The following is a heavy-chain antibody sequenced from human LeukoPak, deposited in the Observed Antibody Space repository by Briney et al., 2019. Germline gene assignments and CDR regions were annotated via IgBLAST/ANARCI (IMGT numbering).Heavy chain of an antibody. J-gene: IGHJ3*02. D-gene: IGHD3-22*01. CDR2: MNPNSGNT. CDR3: ARSNYDSSGYYYPDAFDI. CDR1: GYTFTSYG. V-gene: IGHV1-8*02. Sequence: ASVKVSCKASGYTFTSYGISWVRQAPGQGLEWMGWMNPNSGNTGYAQKFQGRVTMTRNTSISTAYMELSSLRSEDTAVYYCARSNYDSSGYYYPDAFDIWGQGTMVTVSS.